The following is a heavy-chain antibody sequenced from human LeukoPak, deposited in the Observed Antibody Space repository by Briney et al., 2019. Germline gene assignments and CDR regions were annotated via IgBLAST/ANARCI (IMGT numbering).Heavy chain of an antibody. J-gene: IGHJ4*02. CDR1: GFTFSSYW. CDR2: IKQDGSEK. D-gene: IGHD4-17*01. Sequence: PGGSLRLSCAASGFTFSSYWMSWVRQAPGKGLEWVANIKQDGSEKYYVDSVKGRFTISRDNAKNSLYLQMNSLRAEDTAVYYCVLVSYGDYVVYWGQGTLVTVSS. CDR3: VLVSYGDYVVY. V-gene: IGHV3-7*01.